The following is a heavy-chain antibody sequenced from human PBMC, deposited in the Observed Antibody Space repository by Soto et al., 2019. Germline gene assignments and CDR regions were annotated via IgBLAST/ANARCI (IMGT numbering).Heavy chain of an antibody. D-gene: IGHD2-15*01. CDR1: GFSFGSHG. CDR3: ARDGVSCRGGYCYYDY. V-gene: IGHV3-33*01. J-gene: IGHJ4*02. Sequence: GGSLRLSCAASGFSFGSHGMHWVRQAPGKGLEWVAIIWYDGSHQYYADSVKGRFTISRDNSKNTVSLQMDSLRAEDTAVYYCARDGVSCRGGYCYYDYWGQGTLVTVSS. CDR2: IWYDGSHQ.